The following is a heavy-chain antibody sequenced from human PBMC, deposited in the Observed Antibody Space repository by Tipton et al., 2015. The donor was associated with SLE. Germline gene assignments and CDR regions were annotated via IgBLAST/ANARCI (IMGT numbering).Heavy chain of an antibody. J-gene: IGHJ6*03. CDR3: ARADIGRQGHYFYHMDA. V-gene: IGHV4-61*01. CDR2: IYYSGST. CDR1: GGSVSSGRYY. D-gene: IGHD2-15*01. Sequence: TLSLTCTVSGGSVSSGRYYWSWIRQPPGKGLEWIGYIYYSGSTNYNPSLKSRVTISVDTSKNQFSLRLSSVTAADTAVYYCARADIGRQGHYFYHMDAWGKGTTVTVSS.